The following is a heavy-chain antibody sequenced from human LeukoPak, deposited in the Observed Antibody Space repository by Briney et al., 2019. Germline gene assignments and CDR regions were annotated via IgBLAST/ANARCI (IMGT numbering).Heavy chain of an antibody. Sequence: ASVKVSCKASGYTFTGYYMHWVRQAPGQGLEWMGWINPNSGGTNYAQKFQGWVTMTTDTSTSTAYMELRSLRSDDTAVYYCARDELNDFWSGYYYYYGMDVWGQGTTVTVSS. CDR2: INPNSGGT. J-gene: IGHJ6*02. D-gene: IGHD3-3*01. CDR1: GYTFTGYY. V-gene: IGHV1-2*04. CDR3: ARDELNDFWSGYYYYYGMDV.